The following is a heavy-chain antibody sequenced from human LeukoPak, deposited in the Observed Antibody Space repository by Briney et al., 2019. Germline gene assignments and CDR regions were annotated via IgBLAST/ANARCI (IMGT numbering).Heavy chain of an antibody. Sequence: ASVKVSCKASGYTFTGYYMHWVRQAPGQGLEYMGWINPNSGDTNHAQNFQGRVTLTRDTSISTAYMELSSLRSDDSALYYCAGEYCSGGTCRQGFDYWGQGTQVTVSS. CDR2: INPNSGDT. CDR3: AGEYCSGGTCRQGFDY. V-gene: IGHV1-2*02. J-gene: IGHJ4*02. CDR1: GYTFTGYY. D-gene: IGHD2-15*01.